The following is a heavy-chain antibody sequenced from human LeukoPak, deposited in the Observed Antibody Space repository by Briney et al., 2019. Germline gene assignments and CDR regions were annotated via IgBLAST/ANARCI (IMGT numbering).Heavy chain of an antibody. CDR3: ARTPEGYCGGDCSPYYYYYGMDV. D-gene: IGHD2-21*02. CDR1: GYSFTSYW. Sequence: GESLKISCKGSGYSFTSYWIGWVRQMPGKGLEWMGIIYPGDSDTRYSPSFQGQVTISADKSISTAYLQWSSLKASDTAMYYCARTPEGYCGGDCSPYYYYYGMDVWGQGTTVTVSS. V-gene: IGHV5-51*01. CDR2: IYPGDSDT. J-gene: IGHJ6*02.